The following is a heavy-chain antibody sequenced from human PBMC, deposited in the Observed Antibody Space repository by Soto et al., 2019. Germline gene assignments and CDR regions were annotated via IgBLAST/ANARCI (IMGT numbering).Heavy chain of an antibody. CDR2: ISYDGSNK. Sequence: GGSLRLSCAASGFTFSSYGMHWVRQAPGKGLEWVAVISYDGSNKYYADSVKGRFTISRDNSKNTLYLQMNSLRAEETAVYYCAIPPGLEWLTLYFWGQGTLVTVSS. CDR3: AIPPGLEWLTLYF. CDR1: GFTFSSYG. J-gene: IGHJ4*02. D-gene: IGHD3-3*01. V-gene: IGHV3-30*03.